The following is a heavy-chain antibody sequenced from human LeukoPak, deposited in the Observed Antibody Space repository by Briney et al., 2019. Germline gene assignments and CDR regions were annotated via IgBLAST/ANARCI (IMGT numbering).Heavy chain of an antibody. CDR2: IYYSEST. V-gene: IGHV4-39*01. D-gene: IGHD2-2*01. CDR3: ARGCSSTSCPGGFDY. CDR1: GGSISSSSYY. J-gene: IGHJ4*02. Sequence: PSETLSLTCTVSGGSISSSSYYSGWIRQPPGKGLEWIGSIYYSESTYYNPSLKSRVTISVDTSKNQFSLKLSSVTAADTAVYYCARGCSSTSCPGGFDYWGQGTLVTVSS.